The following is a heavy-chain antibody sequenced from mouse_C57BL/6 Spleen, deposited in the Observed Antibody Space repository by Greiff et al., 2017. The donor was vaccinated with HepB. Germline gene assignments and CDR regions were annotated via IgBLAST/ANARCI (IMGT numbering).Heavy chain of an antibody. D-gene: IGHD2-5*01. J-gene: IGHJ3*01. V-gene: IGHV1-50*01. Sequence: QVQLQQPGAELVKPGASVKLSCKASGYTFTSYWMQWVKQRPGQGLEWIGEIDPSDSYTNYNQKFKGKATLTVDTSSSTAYMQLSSLTSEDSAVYYCARGDYSNYLFAYWGQGTLVTVSA. CDR2: IDPSDSYT. CDR1: GYTFTSYW. CDR3: ARGDYSNYLFAY.